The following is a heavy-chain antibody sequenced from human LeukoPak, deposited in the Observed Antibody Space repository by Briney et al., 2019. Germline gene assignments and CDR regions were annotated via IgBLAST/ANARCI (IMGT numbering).Heavy chain of an antibody. CDR1: GGSISSSSYY. V-gene: IGHV4-61*05. Sequence: PSETLSLTCTVSGGSISSSSYYWGWIRQPPGKGLEWIGYIYYSGSTNYNPSLKSRVTISVDTSKNQFSLKLSSVTAADTAVYYCASNPSKWIQLWPDYWGQGTLVTVSS. D-gene: IGHD5-18*01. J-gene: IGHJ4*02. CDR2: IYYSGST. CDR3: ASNPSKWIQLWPDY.